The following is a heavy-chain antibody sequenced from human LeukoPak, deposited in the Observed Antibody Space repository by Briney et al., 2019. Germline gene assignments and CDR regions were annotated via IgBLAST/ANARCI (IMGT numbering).Heavy chain of an antibody. CDR1: GGSFSGYY. D-gene: IGHD3-10*01. CDR2: IYTSGST. Sequence: KSSETLSLTCAVYGGSFSGYYWSWIRQPAGKGLEWIGRIYTSGSTNLNPSLKSRVTMSVDTSKNQISLKLTSVTAADTAVYYCARDWSGSGRYWNYWGQGILITVSS. CDR3: ARDWSGSGRYWNY. J-gene: IGHJ4*02. V-gene: IGHV4-4*07.